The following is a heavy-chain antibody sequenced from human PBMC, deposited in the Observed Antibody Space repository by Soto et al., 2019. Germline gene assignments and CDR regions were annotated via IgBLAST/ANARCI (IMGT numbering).Heavy chain of an antibody. CDR2: VDQSGTT. D-gene: IGHD1-1*01. CDR1: GVSIRSSAYH. CDR3: ARRMNVAGGWFDS. V-gene: IGHV4-39*02. Sequence: SETLSLTCAVSGVSIRSSAYHWGWVRQPPGKGLEWLGSVDQSGTTYYNPSLNRRVTISLDTSKSHFSLKVTSATAADTAVYYCARRMNVAGGWFDSWGQGXPVTVSS. J-gene: IGHJ5*01.